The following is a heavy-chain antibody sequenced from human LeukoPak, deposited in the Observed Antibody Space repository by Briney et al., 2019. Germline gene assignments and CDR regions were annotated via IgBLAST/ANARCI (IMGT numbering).Heavy chain of an antibody. CDR2: INSDGSST. V-gene: IGHV3-74*01. J-gene: IGHJ6*04. Sequence: GGSLRLSCAASGFTFSSYWMHWVRQAPGKGLVWVSRINSDGSSTSYADSVKGRFTISRDNAKNSLYLQMNSLRAEDTAVYYCARSWQDYYYGMDVWGKGTTVTVSS. D-gene: IGHD6-13*01. CDR1: GFTFSSYW. CDR3: ARSWQDYYYGMDV.